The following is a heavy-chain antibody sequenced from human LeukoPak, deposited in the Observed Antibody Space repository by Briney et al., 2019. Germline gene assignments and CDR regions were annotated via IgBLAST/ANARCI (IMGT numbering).Heavy chain of an antibody. CDR1: GGSISSSSYY. CDR2: IYYSGST. V-gene: IGHV4-39*01. J-gene: IGHJ4*02. Sequence: SETLSLTCTVSGGSISSSSYYWGWIRQPPGKGLEWIGNIYYSGSTYYNASLQSRVTISIDTSKNQFSLRLNSVTAADTAMYFCVKSGGYGLIDYWGQGTLVTVSS. D-gene: IGHD1-26*01. CDR3: VKSGGYGLIDY.